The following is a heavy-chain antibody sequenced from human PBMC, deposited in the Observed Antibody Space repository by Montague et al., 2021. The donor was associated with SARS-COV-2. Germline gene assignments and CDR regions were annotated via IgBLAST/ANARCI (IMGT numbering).Heavy chain of an antibody. V-gene: IGHV2-70*01. CDR2: IDWDDDK. CDR3: ARIRDYDILTGSYSGFDY. D-gene: IGHD3-9*01. Sequence: PALVKPTQTLTLTCTFSGFSLRTSGMCVSWIRQPPGKALEWLALIDWDDDKYYSTSLKTRLTISEDTSKNQVVLTMTNVDPVDTATYYCARIRDYDILTGSYSGFDYWGQGTLVTVSS. CDR1: GFSLRTSGMC. J-gene: IGHJ4*02.